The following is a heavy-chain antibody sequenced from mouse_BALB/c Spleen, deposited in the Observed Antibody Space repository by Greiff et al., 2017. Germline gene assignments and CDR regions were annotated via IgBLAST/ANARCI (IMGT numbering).Heavy chain of an antibody. CDR3: ARPYGYDGYWYFDV. J-gene: IGHJ1*01. Sequence: VMLVESGPGLVAPSQSLSITCTVSGFSLTSYGVHWVRQPPGKGLEWLGVIWAGGSTNYNSALMSRLSISKDNSKSQVFLKMNSLQTDDTAMYYCARPYGYDGYWYFDVWGAGTTVTVSS. V-gene: IGHV2-9*02. D-gene: IGHD2-2*01. CDR1: GFSLTSYG. CDR2: IWAGGST.